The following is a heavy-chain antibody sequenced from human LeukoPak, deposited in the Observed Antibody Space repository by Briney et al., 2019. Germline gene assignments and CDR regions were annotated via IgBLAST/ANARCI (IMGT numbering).Heavy chain of an antibody. V-gene: IGHV3-11*01. D-gene: IGHD1-26*01. Sequence: GGSLRLSCAASGFTFSDYYMSWIRQAPGKGLEWVSYISSSGTTIYYADSVKGRFTISRDNAKNTLYLQMNSLRAEDTAVYYCARRRDSGSLQHFDYWGQGTLVTVSS. CDR3: ARRRDSGSLQHFDY. CDR1: GFTFSDYY. J-gene: IGHJ4*02. CDR2: ISSSGTTI.